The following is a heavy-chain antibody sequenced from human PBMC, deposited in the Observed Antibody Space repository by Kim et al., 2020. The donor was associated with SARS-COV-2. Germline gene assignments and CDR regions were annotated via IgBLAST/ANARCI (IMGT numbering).Heavy chain of an antibody. Sequence: GGSLRLSCVASGCTFSSHAMSWVRQAPGRGLEWASAISDSGDSTYYADSVKGRFTISRDNSKNTLYLQMSSLRAEDTAVYYCAKPSSGWFDYWGQGTLVTVSS. CDR1: GCTFSSHA. D-gene: IGHD6-19*01. J-gene: IGHJ4*02. CDR3: AKPSSGWFDY. V-gene: IGHV3-23*01. CDR2: ISDSGDST.